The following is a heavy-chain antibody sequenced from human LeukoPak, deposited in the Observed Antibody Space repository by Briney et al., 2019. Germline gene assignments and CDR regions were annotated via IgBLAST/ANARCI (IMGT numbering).Heavy chain of an antibody. J-gene: IGHJ5*02. Sequence: PGGSLRLSCAASGFTFSSYSMNWVRQAPGKGLEWVSSISSSSSYIYYADSVKGRFTISGDNAKNSLYLQMNSLRAEDTAVYYCAREVDYYGSGSAGWFDPWGQGTLVTVSS. CDR1: GFTFSSYS. CDR3: AREVDYYGSGSAGWFDP. V-gene: IGHV3-21*01. CDR2: ISSSSSYI. D-gene: IGHD3-10*01.